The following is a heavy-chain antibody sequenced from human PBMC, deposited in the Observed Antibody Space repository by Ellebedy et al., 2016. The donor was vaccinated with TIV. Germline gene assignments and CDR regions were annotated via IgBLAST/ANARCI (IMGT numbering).Heavy chain of an antibody. J-gene: IGHJ4*02. Sequence: PGGSLRLSCAASGSTFSGSAMHWVRQASGEGLEWVGRIRSKANSYATEYTASVNGRFTISRDDSKNTAYLQMNSLETEDTAVYYCAITYYYDSSGYTIDYWGQGTLVTVTS. CDR1: GSTFSGSA. V-gene: IGHV3-73*01. D-gene: IGHD3-22*01. CDR2: IRSKANSYAT. CDR3: AITYYYDSSGYTIDY.